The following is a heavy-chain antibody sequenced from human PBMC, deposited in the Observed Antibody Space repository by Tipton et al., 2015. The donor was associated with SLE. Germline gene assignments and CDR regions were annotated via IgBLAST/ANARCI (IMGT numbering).Heavy chain of an antibody. V-gene: IGHV4-39*01. CDR1: GGSVSSSGSY. CDR3: ARQGSGEPFDY. Sequence: GLVKPSETLSLTCTVSGGSVSSSGSYWAWIRQPPGKGLECIGNIYNSGTANYNPSLKSRVTISIDTSRNQFSLRLNSVTAADTAVYYCARQGSGEPFDYWGQGILVTVSA. J-gene: IGHJ4*02. D-gene: IGHD4-17*01. CDR2: IYNSGTA.